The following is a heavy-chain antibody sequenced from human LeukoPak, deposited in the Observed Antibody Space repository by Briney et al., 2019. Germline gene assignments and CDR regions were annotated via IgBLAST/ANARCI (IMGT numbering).Heavy chain of an antibody. CDR2: IRSKANSYAT. CDR3: TTLDTAMTYAPYYFDY. D-gene: IGHD5-18*01. CDR1: GFTFSGSA. Sequence: GSLRLSCAASGFTFSGSAMHWVRQASGKGLEWVGRIRSKANSYATAYAASVKGRFTISRDDSKNTAYLQMNSLKTEDTAVYYCTTLDTAMTYAPYYFDYWGQGTLVTVSS. J-gene: IGHJ4*02. V-gene: IGHV3-73*01.